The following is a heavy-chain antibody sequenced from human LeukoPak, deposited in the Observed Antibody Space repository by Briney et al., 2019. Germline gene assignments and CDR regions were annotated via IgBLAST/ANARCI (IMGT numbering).Heavy chain of an antibody. J-gene: IGHJ4*02. CDR1: GFTFSSYW. Sequence: GGSLRLSCAASGFTFSSYWMSWVRQAPGKGLEWVSYISSSGSTIYYADSVKGRFTISRDNAKNSLYLQMNSLRAEDTAVYYCARVLVVPAATGYYFDYWGQGTLVTVSS. V-gene: IGHV3-48*03. CDR2: ISSSGSTI. CDR3: ARVLVVPAATGYYFDY. D-gene: IGHD2-2*01.